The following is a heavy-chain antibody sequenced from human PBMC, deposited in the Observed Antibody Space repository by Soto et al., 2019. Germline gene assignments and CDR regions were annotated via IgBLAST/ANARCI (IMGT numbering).Heavy chain of an antibody. CDR2: IYHSGST. D-gene: IGHD4-17*01. CDR1: GGXISSGGYS. V-gene: IGHV4-30-2*01. CDR3: ARAHYGDYGYGMDV. J-gene: IGHJ6*02. Sequence: SETLSLTCAVSGGXISSGGYSWSWIRQPPGKGLEWIGYIYHSGSTYYNPSLKSRVTISVDRSKNQFSLKLSSVTAADTAVYYCARAHYGDYGYGMDVWGQGTTVTVSS.